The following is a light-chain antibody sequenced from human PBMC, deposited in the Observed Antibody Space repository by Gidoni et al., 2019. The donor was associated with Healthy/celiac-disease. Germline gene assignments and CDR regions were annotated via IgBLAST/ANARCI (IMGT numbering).Light chain of an antibody. CDR2: GAS. CDR1: QSVSSSY. Sequence: DIVLTQSPGTLSLSPGERATLSCRASQSVSSSYLAWYQQKPGQAPRLLIYGASSRATGIPDRFSGSGSGTELTLTISRLEPEDFAVYYGQQYGSSFGGGTKVEIK. J-gene: IGKJ4*01. CDR3: QQYGSS. V-gene: IGKV3-20*01.